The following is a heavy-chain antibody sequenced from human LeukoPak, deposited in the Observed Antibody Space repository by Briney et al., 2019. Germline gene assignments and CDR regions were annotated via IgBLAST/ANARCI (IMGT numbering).Heavy chain of an antibody. Sequence: PGGSLRLSCAASGFSVSSKYMSWVRQAPGKGLEWVSVIYTGGNEYYADSAKGRFTISRDNSKDMVYLQMNSLRAEDTALYYCAGGQMFTSGGFDNWGQGALVTVSS. V-gene: IGHV3-53*01. CDR1: GFSVSSKY. CDR2: IYTGGNE. J-gene: IGHJ4*02. CDR3: AGGQMFTSGGFDN. D-gene: IGHD6-19*01.